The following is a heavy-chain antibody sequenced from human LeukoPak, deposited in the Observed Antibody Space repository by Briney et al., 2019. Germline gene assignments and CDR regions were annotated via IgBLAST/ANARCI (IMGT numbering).Heavy chain of an antibody. V-gene: IGHV3-33*01. CDR2: IWYDRSNK. Sequence: GGSLRLSCAASGFTFSSYGMHWVRQAPGKGLEWVAVIWYDRSNKYYADSVKGRFTISRDNSKNTLYLQMNSLRAEDTAVYYCARESNDCSSTSCYRPRFDPWGQGTLVTVSS. CDR3: ARESNDCSSTSCYRPRFDP. D-gene: IGHD2-2*02. J-gene: IGHJ5*02. CDR1: GFTFSSYG.